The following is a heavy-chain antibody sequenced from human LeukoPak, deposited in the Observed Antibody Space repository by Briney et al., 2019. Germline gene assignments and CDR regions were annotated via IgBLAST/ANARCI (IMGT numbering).Heavy chain of an antibody. CDR1: GFTFSNFW. CDR3: AKARAVVVVAATNY. D-gene: IGHD2-15*01. CDR2: IKQDGSEK. Sequence: PGGSLRLSCAASGFTFSNFWMTWVRQAPGKGLEWVGSIKQDGSEKYYVDSVKGRFTFSRDNGKNSVYLQMSSLRADDTAVYYCAKARAVVVVAATNYWGQGTLVTVSS. J-gene: IGHJ4*02. V-gene: IGHV3-7*03.